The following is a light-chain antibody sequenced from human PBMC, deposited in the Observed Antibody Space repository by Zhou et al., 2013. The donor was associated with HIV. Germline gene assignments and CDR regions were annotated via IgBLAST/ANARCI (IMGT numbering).Light chain of an antibody. V-gene: IGKV3-15*01. CDR3: QQYNRWPPLT. CDR1: QSVSSGY. CDR2: DAS. J-gene: IGKJ4*01. Sequence: EVVLTQSPVTLPLSPGERATLSCGASQSVSSGYLAWYQQRPGQPPRLLIYDASTRATGVPVRFSGSGSGTEFTLTIAGLQSEDVAVYYCQQYNRWPPLTFGGGTQVEIK.